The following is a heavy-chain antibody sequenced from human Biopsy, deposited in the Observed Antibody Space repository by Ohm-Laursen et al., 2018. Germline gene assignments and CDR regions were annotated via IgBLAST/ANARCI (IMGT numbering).Heavy chain of an antibody. CDR2: ISNIGST. D-gene: IGHD6-19*01. CDR1: GASVTSGSYY. Sequence: GTLSLTCTVSGASVTSGSYYWSWIRQPPGKGLEWLGIISNIGSTNYNPSLKSRVTISVDTSKNHFSLKLTSVTAADTAVYYCARESALAGDFDSWGQGTLVTVSS. V-gene: IGHV4-61*01. J-gene: IGHJ4*02. CDR3: ARESALAGDFDS.